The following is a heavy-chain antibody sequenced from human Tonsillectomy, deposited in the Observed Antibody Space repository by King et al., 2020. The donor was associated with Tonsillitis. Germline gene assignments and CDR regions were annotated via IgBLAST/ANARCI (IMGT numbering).Heavy chain of an antibody. Sequence: VQLVESGGGVVQPGRSLRLSCASSGFTFSRYSMDWVRQAPGKGLEWGAALSYDGVNKNYADSVKGRLTISKDNSNNTVFLQMNRLRDEDTAVYFCARVHIPWLRWGNAFDIWGQGTLVTVSS. CDR2: LSYDGVNK. V-gene: IGHV3-30*01. D-gene: IGHD5-12*01. J-gene: IGHJ3*02. CDR3: ARVHIPWLRWGNAFDI. CDR1: GFTFSRYS.